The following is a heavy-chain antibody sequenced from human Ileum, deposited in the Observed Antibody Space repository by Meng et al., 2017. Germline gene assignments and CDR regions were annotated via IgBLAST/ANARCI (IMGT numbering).Heavy chain of an antibody. J-gene: IGHJ3*02. Sequence: SETLSLTCTVPGGSIISDTDHWGWIRQPPGKGLEYIGSMHYSGRTFYNFSLKSRLTISVDTSKNQFSLKLSSVTAADTAVYYCARVIHYSGRDVDDAFDIWGQGTMVTVSS. CDR1: GGSIISDTDH. CDR2: MHYSGRT. V-gene: IGHV4-39*07. CDR3: ARVIHYSGRDVDDAFDI. D-gene: IGHD3-10*01.